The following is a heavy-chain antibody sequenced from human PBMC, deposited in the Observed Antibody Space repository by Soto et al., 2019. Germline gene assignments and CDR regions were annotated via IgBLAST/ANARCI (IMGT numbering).Heavy chain of an antibody. D-gene: IGHD6-19*01. Sequence: QLQLQESGPGLVKASETLSLTCTVSGGSITRNNHFWGWIRQSPGKGLEWIGSIQYGGTTNYNPYLKSRVIMSAETTKNQFSLMMNCVTAADTAVYYCARLGSSGWYQGSYFDYWGQGTLVTVSS. V-gene: IGHV4-39*01. CDR1: GGSITRNNHF. J-gene: IGHJ4*02. CDR2: IQYGGTT. CDR3: ARLGSSGWYQGSYFDY.